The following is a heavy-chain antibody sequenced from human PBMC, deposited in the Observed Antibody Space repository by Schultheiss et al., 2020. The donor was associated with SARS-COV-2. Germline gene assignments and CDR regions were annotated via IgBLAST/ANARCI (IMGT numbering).Heavy chain of an antibody. V-gene: IGHV3-33*08. J-gene: IGHJ4*02. Sequence: GGSLRLSCAASGFPFSSHAMHWVRQAPGKGLEWVSVIWYDGSDEYYADSVKGRFTISRDNSKNTLYLQMNSLRAEDTAVYYCARVKYYGSGSYLDYWGQGTLVTVSS. CDR3: ARVKYYGSGSYLDY. D-gene: IGHD3-10*01. CDR2: IWYDGSDE. CDR1: GFPFSSHA.